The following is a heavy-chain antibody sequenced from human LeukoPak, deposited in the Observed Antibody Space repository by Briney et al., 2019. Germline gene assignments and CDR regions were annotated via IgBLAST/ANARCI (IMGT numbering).Heavy chain of an antibody. V-gene: IGHV3-23*01. D-gene: IGHD3-10*01. CDR2: ISGSGGTT. Sequence: GGSLRLSCAASGFTFSNYAISWVRQGPGKGLEWVSVISGSGGTTYYADSVEGRFTISRDNSKNTLFLQMNSLRAEDTAVYYCAKRYPGSGSYAAMGSWGQGTLVTVSS. J-gene: IGHJ5*02. CDR3: AKRYPGSGSYAAMGS. CDR1: GFTFSNYA.